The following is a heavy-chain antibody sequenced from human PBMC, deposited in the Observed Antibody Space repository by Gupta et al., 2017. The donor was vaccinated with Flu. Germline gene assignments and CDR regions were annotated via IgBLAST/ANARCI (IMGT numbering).Heavy chain of an antibody. J-gene: IGHJ6*02. D-gene: IGHD1-1*01. CDR2: ISHDGNIR. CDR1: GFSFRNYG. Sequence: RLSCSAFGFSFRNYGMHWVRQAPGKGLEWVASISHDGNIRSHADSVQGRFAISRDNSESRLYLQMSGLRIADTGVYYCAKDWRGKYNSYGMNVCSLGTTVKVS. V-gene: IGHV3-30*18. CDR3: AKDWRGKYNSYGMNV.